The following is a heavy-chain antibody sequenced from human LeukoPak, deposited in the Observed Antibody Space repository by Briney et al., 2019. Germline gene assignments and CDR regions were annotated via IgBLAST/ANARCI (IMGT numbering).Heavy chain of an antibody. CDR3: ARVSVAATYYYGMDV. CDR2: INHSGST. D-gene: IGHD2-15*01. J-gene: IGHJ6*02. CDR1: GGSFSGYY. V-gene: IGHV4-34*01. Sequence: SETLSLTCAVYGGSFSGYYWSWIRRPPGKGLEWIGEINHSGSTNYNPSLKSRVTISVDTSKNQFSLKLSSVTAADTAVYYCARVSVAATYYYGMDVWGQGTTVTVSS.